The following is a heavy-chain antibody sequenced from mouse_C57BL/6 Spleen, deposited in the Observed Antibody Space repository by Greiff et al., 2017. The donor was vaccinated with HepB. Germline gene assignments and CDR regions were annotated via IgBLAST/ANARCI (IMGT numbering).Heavy chain of an antibody. CDR3: ARAPGTWFAY. CDR2: IYPGDGDT. CDR1: GYAFSSSW. Sequence: QVQLQQSGPELVKPGASVKISCKASGYAFSSSWMNWVKQRPGKGLEWIGRIYPGDGDTNYNGKFKGKATLTADKSSSTAYMQLSSRTSEDSAVYFCARAPGTWFAYWGQGTLVTVSA. V-gene: IGHV1-82*01. J-gene: IGHJ3*01.